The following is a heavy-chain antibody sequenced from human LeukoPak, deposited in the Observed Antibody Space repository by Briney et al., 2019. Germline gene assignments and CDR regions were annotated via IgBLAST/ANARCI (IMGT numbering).Heavy chain of an antibody. Sequence: SGTLSLTCAVSGVSISSNLWWTWVRQPPGKGLEWIAEIHHSGSINYNPSLKSRVTISVDKAKNQFSLNLNSVTAADTAVYYCARHSPDYDILTGITFDYWGQGTLVTVSS. V-gene: IGHV4-4*02. CDR3: ARHSPDYDILTGITFDY. D-gene: IGHD3-9*01. CDR2: IHHSGSI. J-gene: IGHJ4*02. CDR1: GVSISSNLW.